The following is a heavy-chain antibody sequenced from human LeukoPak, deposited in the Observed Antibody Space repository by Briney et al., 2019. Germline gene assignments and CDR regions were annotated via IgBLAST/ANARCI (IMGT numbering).Heavy chain of an antibody. V-gene: IGHV3-73*01. CDR2: IRSKPNTYAT. J-gene: IGHJ4*02. CDR1: GFSVSTYP. Sequence: SGGSLRLSCTASGFSVSTYPMAWVRQAPGKGLEWVGRIRSKPNTYATAYAASVKGRFTISRDNSKNTLYLQMNSLRAEDTAVYYCARDPGYWGQGTLVTVSS. CDR3: ARDPGY.